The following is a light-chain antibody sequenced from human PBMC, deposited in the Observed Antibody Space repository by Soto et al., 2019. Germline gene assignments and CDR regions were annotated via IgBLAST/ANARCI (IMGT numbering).Light chain of an antibody. CDR1: ETITRY. CDR2: GAS. V-gene: IGKV1-39*01. Sequence: DIQMTQSPSSLSASVGETVIISCRASETITRYLNWYQSKPGKAPRLLISGASSLQSGVPSRFSGSYSGTDFTLTISSLQPEDFATYYCQQTRAYPSTFGGGTKVDI. CDR3: QQTRAYPST. J-gene: IGKJ4*01.